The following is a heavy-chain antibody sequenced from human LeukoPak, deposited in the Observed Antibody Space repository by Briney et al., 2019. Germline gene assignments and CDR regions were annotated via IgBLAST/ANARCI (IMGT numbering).Heavy chain of an antibody. Sequence: GGSLRLSCAASGFTFSSYSMNWVRQAPGKGLEWVSSISSSSSYIYYADSVKGRFTISRDNAKNSLYLQMNSLRAEVTAVYYCARVVFSVGATGRGWFDPWGQGTLVTVSS. CDR2: ISSSSSYI. CDR3: ARVVFSVGATGRGWFDP. V-gene: IGHV3-21*01. D-gene: IGHD1-26*01. CDR1: GFTFSSYS. J-gene: IGHJ5*02.